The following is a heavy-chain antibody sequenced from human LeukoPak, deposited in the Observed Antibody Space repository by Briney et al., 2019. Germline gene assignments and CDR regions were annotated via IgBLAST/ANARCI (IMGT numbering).Heavy chain of an antibody. D-gene: IGHD3-10*01. V-gene: IGHV3-23*01. CDR3: VKGHSSGNWFDP. Sequence: GGSLRLSCAASGFTFSSYAMSWVRPAPGKGLEWVASISTSGDSTYYADSVKGRFTISRDNSKNTLYVQMNSLRVEDTAVYYCVKGHSSGNWFDPWGQGTRVTVSS. CDR1: GFTFSSYA. CDR2: ISTSGDST. J-gene: IGHJ5*02.